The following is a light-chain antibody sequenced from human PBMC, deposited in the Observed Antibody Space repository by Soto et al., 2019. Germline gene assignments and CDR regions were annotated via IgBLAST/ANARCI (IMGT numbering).Light chain of an antibody. CDR2: GAS. Sequence: EIVLTQSPGTLSLSPGERATLSCRASQSVCSSYLAWYQQKPGQAPRLLIYGASSRATGIPDRFSGSGSGTDFTLTISRLEPEDFAVYYCHQYDNSPLTFGGGTKVEIK. CDR3: HQYDNSPLT. J-gene: IGKJ4*01. CDR1: QSVCSSY. V-gene: IGKV3-20*01.